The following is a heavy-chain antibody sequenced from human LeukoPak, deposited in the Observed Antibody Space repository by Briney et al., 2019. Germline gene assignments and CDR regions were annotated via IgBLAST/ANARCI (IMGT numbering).Heavy chain of an antibody. Sequence: SGGSLRLSCAASGFTFSSYAMSWVRQAPGKGLEWVSAISGSGGSTYYADSVKGRFTISRDNSKNTLYLQMNSLRAVDTAVYHCAKLGGGQYYYYGMDVWGQGTTVTVSS. J-gene: IGHJ6*02. CDR3: AKLGGGQYYYYGMDV. D-gene: IGHD3-16*01. CDR1: GFTFSSYA. CDR2: ISGSGGST. V-gene: IGHV3-23*01.